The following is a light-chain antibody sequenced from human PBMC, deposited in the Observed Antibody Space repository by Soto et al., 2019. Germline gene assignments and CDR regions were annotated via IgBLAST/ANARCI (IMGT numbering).Light chain of an antibody. V-gene: IGKV3-11*01. J-gene: IGKJ1*01. CDR1: QNISVY. CDR3: QQYNNWPPVWT. CDR2: AAS. Sequence: EIVLTQSPATLSLSPGERATLSCRASQNISVYLAWYRQKPGQAPRLLIYAASNRATGIPARFSGSGSGTDFTLTISSLEPEDFAVYYCQQYNNWPPVWTFGQGTKVDIK.